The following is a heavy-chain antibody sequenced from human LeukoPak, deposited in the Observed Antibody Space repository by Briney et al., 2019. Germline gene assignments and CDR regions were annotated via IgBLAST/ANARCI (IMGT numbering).Heavy chain of an antibody. J-gene: IGHJ4*02. Sequence: GGSLRLSCAASGFTFSSYAMTWVRQAPGKGLEWVSSISDRDHNTYYADSVKGRVTISRDNSKNTLYLQMNSLRAEDTAVYYCAKGGLSRAGLDFWGQGTLVTVSS. D-gene: IGHD5/OR15-5a*01. CDR1: GFTFSSYA. CDR2: ISDRDHNT. CDR3: AKGGLSRAGLDF. V-gene: IGHV3-23*01.